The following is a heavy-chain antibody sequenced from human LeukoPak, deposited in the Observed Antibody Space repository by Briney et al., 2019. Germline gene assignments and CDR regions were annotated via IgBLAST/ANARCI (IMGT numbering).Heavy chain of an antibody. J-gene: IGHJ4*02. V-gene: IGHV3-53*01. CDR2: IYSGGST. Sequence: GGSLRLSCAASGFTVSSNYMSWVRQAPGKGLEWVSVIYSGGSTYYANSVKGRFTISRDNSKNTLYLQMNILRAEDTAVYYCATPLWFGELWGAFDFWGQGTLVTVSS. CDR1: GFTVSSNY. CDR3: ATPLWFGELWGAFDF. D-gene: IGHD3-10*01.